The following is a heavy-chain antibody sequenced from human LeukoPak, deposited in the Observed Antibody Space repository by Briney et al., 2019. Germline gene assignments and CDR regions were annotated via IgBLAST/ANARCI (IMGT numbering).Heavy chain of an antibody. CDR1: GFTFDDYA. CDR3: AKDRRSIAAAGTRDFDY. D-gene: IGHD6-13*01. CDR2: ISWNSGSI. V-gene: IGHV3-9*01. J-gene: IGHJ4*02. Sequence: PGGSLRLSCAASGFTFDDYAMHWVRQAPGKGLGWVSGISWNSGSIGYADSVKGRFTISRDNAKNSLYLQMNSLRAEDTALYYCAKDRRSIAAAGTRDFDYWGQGTLVTVSS.